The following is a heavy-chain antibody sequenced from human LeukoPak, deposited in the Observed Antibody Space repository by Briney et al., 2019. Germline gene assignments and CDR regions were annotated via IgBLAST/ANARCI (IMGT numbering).Heavy chain of an antibody. J-gene: IGHJ2*01. D-gene: IGHD2-15*01. Sequence: QPGGSLRLSCAASGFTFSGYGMHWVRQAPGKGLEWVANIKQDGSEKYYVDSVKGRFTISRDNSKNTLYLQMNSLRAEDTAVYYCAKGLDIVVVVAATPGSYFDLWGRGTLVTVSS. CDR1: GFTFSGYG. CDR2: IKQDGSEK. CDR3: AKGLDIVVVVAATPGSYFDL. V-gene: IGHV3-30*02.